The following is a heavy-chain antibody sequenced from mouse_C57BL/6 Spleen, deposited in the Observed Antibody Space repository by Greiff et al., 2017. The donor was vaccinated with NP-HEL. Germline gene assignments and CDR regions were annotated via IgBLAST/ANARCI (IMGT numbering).Heavy chain of an antibody. CDR1: GYTFTDYE. J-gene: IGHJ1*03. CDR2: IDPETGGT. V-gene: IGHV1-15*01. CDR3: TRAHHWYFDV. Sequence: VKLMESGAELVRPGASVTLSCKASGYTFTDYEMHWVKQTPVHGLEWIGAIDPETGGTAYNQKFKGKAILTADKSSSTAYMELRSLTSEDSAVYYCTRAHHWYFDVWGTGTTVTVSS. D-gene: IGHD1-3*01.